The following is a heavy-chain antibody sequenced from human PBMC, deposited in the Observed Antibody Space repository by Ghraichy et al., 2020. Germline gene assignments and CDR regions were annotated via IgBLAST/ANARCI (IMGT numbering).Heavy chain of an antibody. CDR2: ISSDGSNT. J-gene: IGHJ4*02. CDR3: TRDFDS. Sequence: GEALNISCAASGFTFSSFWMHWVRQPPGKGLVWVSTISSDGSNTKYADSVKGRVTSSRDNAKNTLHLQMNSLRTEDTAVYYCTRDFDSWGQGTRGTGAS. CDR1: GFTFSSFW. V-gene: IGHV3-74*01.